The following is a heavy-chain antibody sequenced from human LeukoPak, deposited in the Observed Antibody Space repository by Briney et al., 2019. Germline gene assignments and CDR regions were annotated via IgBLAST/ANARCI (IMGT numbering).Heavy chain of an antibody. V-gene: IGHV3-74*01. CDR1: GFTFTTFW. Sequence: GGSLRLSCATSGFTFTTFWMHWVRQAPGKGLVWVSRINHDGSSTNYADSEKGRFTISRDNAKNTVYLQMNSLRAEDTAVYYCVRDWGYDSSGYWQKYFDTWGQGTLVTVSS. J-gene: IGHJ4*02. D-gene: IGHD3-22*01. CDR3: VRDWGYDSSGYWQKYFDT. CDR2: INHDGSST.